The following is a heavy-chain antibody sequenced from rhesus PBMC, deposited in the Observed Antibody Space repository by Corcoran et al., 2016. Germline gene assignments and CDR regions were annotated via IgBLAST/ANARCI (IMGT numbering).Heavy chain of an antibody. CDR2: IYGSGGGT. Sequence: QVQLQESGPGLVKPSETLSLTCAVSGGSISDDYYWSWIRQPPGKGLEWIGYIYGSGGGTNSHPFLESLVTISIATSKAQFSLKLSSVPASDTAVYYWSRDEGCYNFWTGPGYFDYWGQGVLVTVSS. CDR1: GGSISDDYY. D-gene: IGHD3-3*01. J-gene: IGHJ4*01. CDR3: SRDEGCYNFWTGPGYFDY. V-gene: IGHV4-106*01.